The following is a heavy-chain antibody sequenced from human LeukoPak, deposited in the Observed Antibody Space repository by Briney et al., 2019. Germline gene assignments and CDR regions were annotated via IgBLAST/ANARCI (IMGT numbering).Heavy chain of an antibody. CDR1: GFTFSSYT. CDR3: ARALTTLTYEGY. CDR2: ISGSNSYI. J-gene: IGHJ4*02. V-gene: IGHV3-21*01. D-gene: IGHD1-1*01. Sequence: GGSQRLSCAASGFTFSSYTMHWIRQAPGKGLEWVSSISGSNSYIFYADSVKGRFTVSRDNAKDSLYLQMNSLRAEDTAVYYCARALTTLTYEGYWGQGTLVTVSS.